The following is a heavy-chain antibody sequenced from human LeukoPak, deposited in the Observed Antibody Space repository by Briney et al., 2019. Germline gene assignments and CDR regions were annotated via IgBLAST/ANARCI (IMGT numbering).Heavy chain of an antibody. Sequence: ASVKVSCKASGYTFTSYDINWVRQATGQGLEWMGWMNPNSGNTGYAQKFQGRVTMTRNTSISTAYMELSSLRSEDTAVYYCARMPITIFGVVIIFDAFDIWGQGTMVTVSS. D-gene: IGHD3-3*01. J-gene: IGHJ3*02. CDR1: GYTFTSYD. V-gene: IGHV1-8*01. CDR3: ARMPITIFGVVIIFDAFDI. CDR2: MNPNSGNT.